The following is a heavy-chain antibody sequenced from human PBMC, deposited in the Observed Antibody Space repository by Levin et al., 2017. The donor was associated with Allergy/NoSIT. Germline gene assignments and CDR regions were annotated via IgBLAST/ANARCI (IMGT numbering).Heavy chain of an antibody. CDR2: IKSKTDGGTT. CDR1: GFTFSNAW. D-gene: IGHD5-12*01. V-gene: IGHV3-15*01. J-gene: IGHJ4*02. Sequence: GGSLRLSCAASGFTFSNAWMSWVRQAPGKGLEWVGRIKSKTDGGTTDYAAPVKGRFTISRDDSKNTLYLQMNSLKTEDTAVYYCTTDLERGYSGFGYWGQGTLVTVSS. CDR3: TTDLERGYSGFGY.